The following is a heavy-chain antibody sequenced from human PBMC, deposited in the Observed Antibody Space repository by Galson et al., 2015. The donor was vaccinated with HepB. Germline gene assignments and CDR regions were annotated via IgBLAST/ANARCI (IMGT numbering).Heavy chain of an antibody. D-gene: IGHD4-23*01. V-gene: IGHV1-46*01. CDR3: ARPKYGGNSRVLVY. CDR1: GYTFTSHY. CDR2: INPSGGSS. Sequence: SVKVSCKASGYTFTSHYMHWVRQAPGQGLEWMGVINPSGGSSTYAQRFQGRVTLTRDLSTSTVYMELRSLRSEDTAVYYCARPKYGGNSRVLVYWGQGTLVTVSS. J-gene: IGHJ4*02.